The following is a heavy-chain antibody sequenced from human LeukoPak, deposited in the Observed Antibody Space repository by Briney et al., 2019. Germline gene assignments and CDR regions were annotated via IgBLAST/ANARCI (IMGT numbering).Heavy chain of an antibody. Sequence: SVKVSCKASGGTFSSYAISWVRQAPGQGLEWMGRIIPILGIANYAQKFQGRVTITADKSTSTAYMGLSSLRSEDTAVYYCADGYNVRDAFDIWGQGTMVTVSS. CDR2: IIPILGIA. J-gene: IGHJ3*02. V-gene: IGHV1-69*04. CDR1: GGTFSSYA. D-gene: IGHD5-24*01. CDR3: ADGYNVRDAFDI.